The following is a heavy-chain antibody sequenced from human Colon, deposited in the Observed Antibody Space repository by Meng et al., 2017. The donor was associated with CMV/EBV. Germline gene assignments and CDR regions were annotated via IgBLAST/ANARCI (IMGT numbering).Heavy chain of an antibody. CDR2: IFPGDSDT. Sequence: GESLKISCKGSGYSFTSYWIGWVRQMPGKGLEWMAVIFPGDSDTRYSPSFQGQVTISVDKSINTAYLQWSSLKASDTAVYYCARDTLNYTTSIPGRMDVWGQGTTVTVSS. D-gene: IGHD3-3*01. V-gene: IGHV5-51*01. CDR1: GYSFTSYW. J-gene: IGHJ6*02. CDR3: ARDTLNYTTSIPGRMDV.